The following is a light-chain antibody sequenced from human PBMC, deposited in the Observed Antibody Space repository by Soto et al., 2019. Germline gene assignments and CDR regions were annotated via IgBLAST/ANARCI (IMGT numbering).Light chain of an antibody. CDR1: QSVSSSY. Sequence: EIVLTQSPGTLSLSPGERATLTCRASQSVSSSYLAWYQQRPGQAPRLLIYDASRRATDIPDRFSGSGSGTDFTLTISRLVPEDFAVYSCQQYGSSPLTFGGGTKVEIK. CDR2: DAS. CDR3: QQYGSSPLT. V-gene: IGKV3-20*01. J-gene: IGKJ4*01.